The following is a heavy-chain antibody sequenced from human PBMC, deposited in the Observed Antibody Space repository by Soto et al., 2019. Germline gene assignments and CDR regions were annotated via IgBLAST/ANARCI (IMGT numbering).Heavy chain of an antibody. J-gene: IGHJ4*02. CDR3: AKYQPMTQPRPYFDY. V-gene: IGHV3-23*01. Sequence: EVQLLESGGDLIQPGGSLRLSCAGSGFTFSSYAMSWVRQAPGKGLGWVSAISSTGGSMFYADSVKGRFTISRDNSRNTLYLQMNSLRADDTAIYYCAKYQPMTQPRPYFDYWGQGTLVTVSS. CDR1: GFTFSSYA. CDR2: ISSTGGSM. D-gene: IGHD3-22*01.